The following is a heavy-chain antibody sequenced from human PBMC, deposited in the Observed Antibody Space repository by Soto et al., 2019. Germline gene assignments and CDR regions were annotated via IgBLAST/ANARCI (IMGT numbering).Heavy chain of an antibody. D-gene: IGHD4-17*01. Sequence: EVQLVESGGGLVQPGRSLRLSCAASGFTFDDYAMHWVRQAPGKGLEWVSGISWNSGSIGYADSVKGRFTISRDNAKNSLYQQMNSLRAEDTALYYCAKGPDYGADSGWFDPWGQGTLVTVSS. CDR1: GFTFDDYA. J-gene: IGHJ5*02. CDR3: AKGPDYGADSGWFDP. CDR2: ISWNSGSI. V-gene: IGHV3-9*01.